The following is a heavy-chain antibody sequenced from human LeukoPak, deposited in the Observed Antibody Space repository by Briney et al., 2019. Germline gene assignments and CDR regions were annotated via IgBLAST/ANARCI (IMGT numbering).Heavy chain of an antibody. CDR1: GGSISSYY. D-gene: IGHD3-9*01. V-gene: IGHV4-59*01. CDR2: IYYSGST. Sequence: SETLSLTCTVSGGSISSYYWSWIRQPPGKGLEWIGYIYYSGSTNYNPSLKSRVTISVDTSKNQFSLKLSSVTAADTAVYYCARDAYYDNFVFDYWGQGTLVTVSS. J-gene: IGHJ4*02. CDR3: ARDAYYDNFVFDY.